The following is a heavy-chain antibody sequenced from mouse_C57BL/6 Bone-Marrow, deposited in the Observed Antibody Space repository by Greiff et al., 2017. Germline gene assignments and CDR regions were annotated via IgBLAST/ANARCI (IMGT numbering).Heavy chain of an antibody. V-gene: IGHV1-59*01. J-gene: IGHJ1*03. CDR2: IDPSDSYT. CDR1: GYTFTSYW. CDR3: ANYGSSPYWYFDV. D-gene: IGHD1-1*01. Sequence: QVQLKQPGAELVRPGTSVKLSCKASGYTFTSYWMHWVKQRPGQGLEWIGVIDPSDSYTNYNQKFKGKATLTVDTSSSTAYMQLSSLTSEDSAVYYCANYGSSPYWYFDVWGTGTTVTVSS.